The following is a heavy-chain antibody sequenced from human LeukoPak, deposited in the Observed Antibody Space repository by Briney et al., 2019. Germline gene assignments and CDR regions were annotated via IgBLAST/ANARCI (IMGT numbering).Heavy chain of an antibody. J-gene: IGHJ4*02. Sequence: PSETLSLTCGVSGGSIDITNYWSWVRQVPDKGLEWIGEISHDGTTNYNASLRSRVAMSLDRANNQFSLSLTSVTAADTAVYYCTRENRPFCPFAYWGQGILVTVSS. V-gene: IGHV4-4*02. CDR1: GGSIDITNY. D-gene: IGHD2/OR15-2a*01. CDR3: TRENRPFCPFAY. CDR2: ISHDGTT.